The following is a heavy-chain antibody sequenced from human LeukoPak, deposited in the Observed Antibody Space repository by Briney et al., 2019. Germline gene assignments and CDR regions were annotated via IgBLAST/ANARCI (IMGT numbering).Heavy chain of an antibody. CDR2: IKQDGSEK. CDR3: ARDLAAADYYYYMDV. V-gene: IGHV3-7*01. J-gene: IGHJ6*03. CDR1: GFIFSTSS. D-gene: IGHD6-13*01. Sequence: GGSLRLSCAASGFIFSTSSMNWVRQAPGKGLEWVANIKQDGSEKYYADSVKGRFTISRDNAKNSLYLQMNSLRAEDTAVYYCARDLAAADYYYYMDVWGKGTAVTVSS.